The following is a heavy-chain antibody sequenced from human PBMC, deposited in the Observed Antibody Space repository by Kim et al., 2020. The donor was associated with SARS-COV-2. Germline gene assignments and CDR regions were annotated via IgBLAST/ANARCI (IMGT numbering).Heavy chain of an antibody. D-gene: IGHD6-19*01. J-gene: IGHJ4*02. V-gene: IGHV4-59*01. CDR2: IYYSGST. CDR3: ARWPVADNRFDY. Sequence: SETLSLTCTVSGGSISSYYWSWIRQPPGKGLEWIGYIYYSGSTNYNPSLESRVTISVDTSKNQFSLKLNSVTAADTAVYYCARWPVADNRFDYRGQGTL. CDR1: GGSISSYY.